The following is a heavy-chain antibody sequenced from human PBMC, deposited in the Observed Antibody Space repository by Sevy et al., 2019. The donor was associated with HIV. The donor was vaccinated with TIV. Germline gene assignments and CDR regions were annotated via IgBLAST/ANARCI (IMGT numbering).Heavy chain of an antibody. D-gene: IGHD3-16*02. J-gene: IGHJ4*02. CDR2: ISSSSSYI. Sequence: GSLRLSCAASGFTFSSYSMNWVRQAPGKGLEWVSSISSSSSYIYYADSVKGRFTISRDNAKNSLYLQMNSLRAEDTAVYYCARERGSHYDYVWGSYRYLVGGGSFDYWGQGTLVTVSS. CDR1: GFTFSSYS. CDR3: ARERGSHYDYVWGSYRYLVGGGSFDY. V-gene: IGHV3-21*01.